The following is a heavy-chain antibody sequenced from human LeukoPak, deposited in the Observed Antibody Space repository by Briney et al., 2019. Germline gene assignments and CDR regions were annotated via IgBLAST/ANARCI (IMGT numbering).Heavy chain of an antibody. CDR2: IKQEGSEK. CDR1: GFTFSSYW. V-gene: IGHV3-7*03. Sequence: GGSLRLSCAASGFTFSSYWMSWVRQAPGKGLEWVANIKQEGSEKYYVDSVKGRFTISRDNAKNSLYLQMNSLRAEDTAVYYCVRYITVVRGVKYYFDYWGQGTLVTVSS. J-gene: IGHJ4*02. D-gene: IGHD3-10*01. CDR3: VRYITVVRGVKYYFDY.